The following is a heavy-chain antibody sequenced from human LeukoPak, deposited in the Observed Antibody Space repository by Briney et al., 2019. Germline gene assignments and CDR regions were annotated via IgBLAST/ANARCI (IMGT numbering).Heavy chain of an antibody. J-gene: IGHJ3*02. CDR2: TYPVDSDT. CDR3: VRRGYCSGGDCFSNAFDI. Sequence: EFLKISCKGSEYSFSNYWIGWVRHMPGKGLEWMGITYPVDSDTRHSPSSQGQVTISADKSISSAYLQWSSLKASDTAMYYCVRRGYCSGGDCFSNAFDIWGQGTMVTVS. V-gene: IGHV5-51*01. D-gene: IGHD2-15*01. CDR1: EYSFSNYW.